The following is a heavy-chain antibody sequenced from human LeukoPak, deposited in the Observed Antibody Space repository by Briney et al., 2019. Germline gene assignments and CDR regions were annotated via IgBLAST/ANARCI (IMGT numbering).Heavy chain of an antibody. D-gene: IGHD3-22*01. Sequence: GGSLRLSCAASGFTFSTYNMNWVRQAPGKGLECVSYITSSSTTIYYADSVKGRFTISRDNSKNTLYLQMNSLRAEDTAVYYCASIYSYADYYDSRGYLNRLDYWGQGTLVTVSS. CDR1: GFTFSTYN. J-gene: IGHJ4*02. CDR2: ITSSSTTI. CDR3: ASIYSYADYYDSRGYLNRLDY. V-gene: IGHV3-48*01.